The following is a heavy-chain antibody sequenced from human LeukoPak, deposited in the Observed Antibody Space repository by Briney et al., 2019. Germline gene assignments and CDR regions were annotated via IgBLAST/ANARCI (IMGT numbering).Heavy chain of an antibody. V-gene: IGHV3-66*01. CDR2: IYSGGST. Sequence: GGSLRLSCAASGFTVSSNYMSWVRQAPGKGLEWVSVIYSGGSTYYADSVKGRFTISRDNSKNTLYLQMNSLRAEDTAVYYCVSPYYYGSGSYNLGAFDIWGQGTMVTVSS. D-gene: IGHD3-10*01. J-gene: IGHJ3*02. CDR3: VSPYYYGSGSYNLGAFDI. CDR1: GFTVSSNY.